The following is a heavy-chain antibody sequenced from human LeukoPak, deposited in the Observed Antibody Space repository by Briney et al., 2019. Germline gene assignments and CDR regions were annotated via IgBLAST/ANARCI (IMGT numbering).Heavy chain of an antibody. V-gene: IGHV4-59*01. CDR3: ARGGVAATDYYYYMDV. Sequence: SETLSLTCAVYGGSFSGYYWSWIRQPPGKGLEWIGYIYYSGGTNYNPSLKSRVTISVDTSKNQFSLKLSSVTAADTAVYYCARGGVAATDYYYYMDVWGKGTTVTVSS. D-gene: IGHD2-15*01. CDR2: IYYSGGT. J-gene: IGHJ6*03. CDR1: GGSFSGYY.